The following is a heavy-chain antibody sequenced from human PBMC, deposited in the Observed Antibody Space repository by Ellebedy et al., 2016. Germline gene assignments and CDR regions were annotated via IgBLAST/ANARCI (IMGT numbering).Heavy chain of an antibody. CDR2: MWHDGRNK. CDR1: GFSFDSYV. Sequence: GGSLRLSXVASGFSFDSYVMHWVRQAPGKGLQWVASMWHDGRNKNYEDSVKGRFSISRDNSRNTLYLQMNTLGAADTGLYYCARGTGNWIFYGLDVWGQGTTVVVSS. CDR3: ARGTGNWIFYGLDV. D-gene: IGHD1-1*01. J-gene: IGHJ6*02. V-gene: IGHV3-33*01.